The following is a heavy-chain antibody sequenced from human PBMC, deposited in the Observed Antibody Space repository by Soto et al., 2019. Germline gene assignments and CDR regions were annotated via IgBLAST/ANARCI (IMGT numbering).Heavy chain of an antibody. CDR1: GFTFSSYS. J-gene: IGHJ5*02. Sequence: EVQLVESGGGLVQPGGSLRLSCAASGFTFSSYSMNWVRQAPGKGLEWVSYISSSSCTIYYADSVKGRFTISRDNAKNSLYLQMNSLRDEDTAVYYCAREAAAGYLNWFDPWGQGTLVTVSS. CDR2: ISSSSCTI. CDR3: AREAAAGYLNWFDP. V-gene: IGHV3-48*02. D-gene: IGHD6-13*01.